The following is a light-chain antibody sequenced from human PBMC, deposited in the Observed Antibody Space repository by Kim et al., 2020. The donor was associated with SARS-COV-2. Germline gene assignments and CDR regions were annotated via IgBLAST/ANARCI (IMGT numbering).Light chain of an antibody. V-gene: IGKV1-5*03. J-gene: IGKJ1*01. CDR3: QQYNGYPWT. Sequence: ASVGDRVTITCRASQSIDRSLAWYQQKPGKPPKLLIYKASALESGVPSTFSGSGSGTEFTLTINSLQPDDFASYYCQQYNGYPWTFGQGTKVDIK. CDR1: QSIDRS. CDR2: KAS.